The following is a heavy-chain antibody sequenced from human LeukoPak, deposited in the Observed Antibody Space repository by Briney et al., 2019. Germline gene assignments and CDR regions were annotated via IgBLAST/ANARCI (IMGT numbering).Heavy chain of an antibody. CDR1: GGSISSGGYY. CDR3: ARVNYGSATKEDY. V-gene: IGHV4-31*03. J-gene: IGHJ4*02. D-gene: IGHD3-10*01. CDR2: IYYSGSA. Sequence: SETLSLTCTVSGGSISSGGYYWSWIRQHPGKGLEWIGYIYYSGSAYYNPSLKSRFTISVDTSENQFSLKLSSVTAADTAVYYCARVNYGSATKEDYWGQGTLVTVSS.